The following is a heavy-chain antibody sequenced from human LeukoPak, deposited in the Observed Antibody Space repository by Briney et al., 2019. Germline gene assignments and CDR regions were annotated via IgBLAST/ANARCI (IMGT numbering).Heavy chain of an antibody. CDR2: MSPSGTT. Sequence: SETLSLTCTVSGDSVSSGNYYLTWIRQPPGKGLDWITYMSPSGTTKYNPSLKSRVTTSVDTSRTQFSLKLSSVTAADTAVYYCARMRTGTIANFDYWGQGTLVTVSS. D-gene: IGHD1-7*01. V-gene: IGHV4-61*01. J-gene: IGHJ4*02. CDR1: GDSVSSGNYY. CDR3: ARMRTGTIANFDY.